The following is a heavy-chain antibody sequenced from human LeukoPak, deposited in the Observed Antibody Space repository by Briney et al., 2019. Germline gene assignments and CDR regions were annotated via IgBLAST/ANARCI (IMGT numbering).Heavy chain of an antibody. Sequence: GSLRLSCAASGFTFSSYWMHWVRQAPGKGLVWVSRINSDGSSTSYADSVKGRFTISRDNAKNTLYLQMNSLRAEDTAVYYCARGEYYYDSSGSNYFDYWGQGTLVTVSS. CDR2: INSDGSST. J-gene: IGHJ4*02. D-gene: IGHD3-22*01. V-gene: IGHV3-74*01. CDR3: ARGEYYYDSSGSNYFDY. CDR1: GFTFSSYW.